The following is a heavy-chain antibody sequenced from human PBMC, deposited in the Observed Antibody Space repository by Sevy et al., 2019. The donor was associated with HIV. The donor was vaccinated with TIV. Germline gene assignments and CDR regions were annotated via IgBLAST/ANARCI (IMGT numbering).Heavy chain of an antibody. CDR2: IIPILGIA. V-gene: IGHV1-69*04. Sequence: ASVKVSCKASGGTFSSYAISWVRQAPGQGLEWMGRIIPILGIANYAQKFQGRVTITADKSTSTAYMELSSLRSEDTAVYYCARGGSSSTSCARRWFDPWGQGTLVTVSS. J-gene: IGHJ5*02. CDR1: GGTFSSYA. CDR3: ARGGSSSTSCARRWFDP. D-gene: IGHD2-2*01.